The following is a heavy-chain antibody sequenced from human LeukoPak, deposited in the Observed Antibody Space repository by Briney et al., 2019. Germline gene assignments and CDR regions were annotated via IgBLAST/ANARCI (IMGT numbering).Heavy chain of an antibody. J-gene: IGHJ4*02. V-gene: IGHV3-13*01. D-gene: IGHD2-8*01. CDR1: GFTFSTYD. CDR3: ARQNRNGFDY. Sequence: GGSLRLSCAASGFTFSTYDFHWVRQTTGKGLEWVSATGTAGDTWYSGSVKGRFTISRENAKSSMYLQMNSLRVGDTAVYYCARQNRNGFDYWGQGTLVTVSS. CDR2: TGTAGDT.